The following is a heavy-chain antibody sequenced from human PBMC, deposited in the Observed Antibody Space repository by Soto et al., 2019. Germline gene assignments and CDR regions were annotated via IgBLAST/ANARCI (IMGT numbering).Heavy chain of an antibody. CDR2: ISCSTSYI. J-gene: IGHJ6*02. D-gene: IGHD3-22*01. Sequence: EVQLVESGGGLDKPGGSLRLSCAASGFTFSSYSMNWVRQAPGKGLEWVSSISCSTSYIYYADSVKGRFTISRDNAKNSLYLQMNSLRAEDTAVYYCARVVDYCDPYYYYGMDVWGQGTTVTVSS. CDR3: ARVVDYCDPYYYYGMDV. CDR1: GFTFSSYS. V-gene: IGHV3-21*01.